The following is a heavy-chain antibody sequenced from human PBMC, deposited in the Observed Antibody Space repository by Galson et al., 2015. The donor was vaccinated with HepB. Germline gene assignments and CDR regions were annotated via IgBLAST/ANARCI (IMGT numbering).Heavy chain of an antibody. CDR3: ARVFKSLNWFDP. CDR2: INPSGGST. Sequence: SVKVSCKAYGYTFTNYYVHWVRQSPGQGLEWMGMINPSGGSTDYAQKFQGRLTMTGDTSTSTVHMELSSLRSEDTAVYYCARVFKSLNWFDPWGQGTLVTVSS. J-gene: IGHJ5*02. D-gene: IGHD3-3*01. CDR1: GYTFTNYY. V-gene: IGHV1-46*01.